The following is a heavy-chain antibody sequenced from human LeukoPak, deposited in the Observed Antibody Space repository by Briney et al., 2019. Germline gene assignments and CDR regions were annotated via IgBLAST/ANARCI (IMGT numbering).Heavy chain of an antibody. D-gene: IGHD3-3*01. CDR3: AKGQGGWLVSYFDY. Sequence: PGGSLRLSCAASGFMFSSFDMNWVRQAPGKGLEWVAGISDNAGSTYYADSLKGRFTISRDNRKNTLYLQMNSLRAEDTAMYYCAKGQGGWLVSYFDYWGQGTLVTVSS. V-gene: IGHV3-23*01. J-gene: IGHJ4*02. CDR1: GFMFSSFD. CDR2: ISDNAGST.